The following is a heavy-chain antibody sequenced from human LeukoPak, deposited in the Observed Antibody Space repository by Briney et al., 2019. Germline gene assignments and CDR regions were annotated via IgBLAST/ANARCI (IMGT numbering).Heavy chain of an antibody. Sequence: GGSLRLSCAASGFTAFSNYMSWVRQAPGKGLEWVSSISGSGDNTYYADSVKGRFTISRDNSKNTLYLQMNSLRAEDTAVYYCAKGEYGSGTYNKGFDYWGQGTLVTVSS. V-gene: IGHV3-23*01. D-gene: IGHD3-10*01. J-gene: IGHJ4*02. CDR2: ISGSGDNT. CDR3: AKGEYGSGTYNKGFDY. CDR1: GFTAFSNY.